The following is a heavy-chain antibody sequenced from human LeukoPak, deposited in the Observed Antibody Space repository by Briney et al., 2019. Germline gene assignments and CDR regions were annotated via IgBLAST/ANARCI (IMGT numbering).Heavy chain of an antibody. CDR2: ISGDGGST. J-gene: IGHJ4*02. Sequence: PGGSLRLSCAASGFTFDDYAMHWVRQAPGKGLEWVPLISGDGGSTYYADSVEGRFTISRDNSKNSLYLQMNSLRTEDTALYYCAKDSSSWYDYWGQGTLVTVSS. CDR1: GFTFDDYA. D-gene: IGHD6-13*01. CDR3: AKDSSSWYDY. V-gene: IGHV3-43*02.